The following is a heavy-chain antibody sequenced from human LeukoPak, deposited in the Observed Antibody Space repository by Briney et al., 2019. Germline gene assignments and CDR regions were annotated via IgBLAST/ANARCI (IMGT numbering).Heavy chain of an antibody. V-gene: IGHV3-74*01. J-gene: IGHJ6*02. CDR3: SRVSGDV. Sequence: RGSLRLSCAASGFTFSDYWMHWVRQAPGKGLVWVSRINSDGSSTRYADSVKGRFTISRDDSKNTLYLQMNSLRADDTAVYFCSRVSGDVWGQGTTVTVSS. CDR2: INSDGSST. CDR1: GFTFSDYW.